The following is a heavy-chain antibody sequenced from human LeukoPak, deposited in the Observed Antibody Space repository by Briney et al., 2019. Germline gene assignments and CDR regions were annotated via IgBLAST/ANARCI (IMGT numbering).Heavy chain of an antibody. CDR1: GFTFSRYW. CDR2: INQDGSEK. D-gene: IGHD5-24*01. J-gene: IGHJ3*02. Sequence: GGSLILSCAASGFTFSRYWMSWVRQAPGKGLEWVANINQDGSEKYYVDSVKGRFTISRDNAKNSLYLQMNSLRAEETAVYYCARDADLGATIIGAFDIWGQGTMVTVSS. CDR3: ARDADLGATIIGAFDI. V-gene: IGHV3-7*01.